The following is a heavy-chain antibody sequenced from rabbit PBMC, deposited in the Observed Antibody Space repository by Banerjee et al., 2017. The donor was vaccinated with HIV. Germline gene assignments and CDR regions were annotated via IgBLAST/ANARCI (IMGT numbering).Heavy chain of an antibody. CDR2: IYAGKGST. V-gene: IGHV1S7*01. D-gene: IGHD4-2*01. J-gene: IGHJ4*01. CDR1: GFDFSSYY. Sequence: QSLEESGGDLVKPGGSLTLTCTASGFDFSSYYMSWVRQAPGKGLEWIGIIYAGKGSTDYASWVNGRFTISSDNAQNTVDLQMNSLTAADTATYFCARAQNAAYAGDGYKLWGQGTLVTVS. CDR3: ARAQNAAYAGDGYKL.